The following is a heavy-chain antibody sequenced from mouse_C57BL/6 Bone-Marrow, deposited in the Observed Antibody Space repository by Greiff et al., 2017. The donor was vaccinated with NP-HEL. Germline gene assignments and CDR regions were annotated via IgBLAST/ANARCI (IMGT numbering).Heavy chain of an antibody. Sequence: EVHLVESGGGLVKPGGSLKLSCAASGFTFSDYGMHWVRQAPEKGLEWVAYISSGSSTIYYADTVKGRCTITRDNAKNTLFLQKTSLRSEDTAMYYCARGRVIADWGQGTTLTVSS. CDR1: GFTFSDYG. CDR3: ARGRVIAD. D-gene: IGHD1-1*01. CDR2: ISSGSSTI. V-gene: IGHV5-17*01. J-gene: IGHJ2*01.